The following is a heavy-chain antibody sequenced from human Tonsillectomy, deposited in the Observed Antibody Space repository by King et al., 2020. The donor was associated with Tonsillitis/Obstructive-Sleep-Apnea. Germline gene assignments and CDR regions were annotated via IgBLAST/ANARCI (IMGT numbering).Heavy chain of an antibody. CDR3: ARDLRYLFDY. D-gene: IGHD1-1*01. V-gene: IGHV1-2*02. CDR1: GYSFNAFY. J-gene: IGHJ4*02. Sequence: QLVQSGAEVKKPGASVKVSCMASGYSFNAFYIHWVRQAPGQGLEWMGWINPTSDGTNYAQKFQGRVTMTRVTSTSTAYMELRGLRSDDTAVYYCARDLRYLFDYWGQGTLVTVSS. CDR2: INPTSDGT.